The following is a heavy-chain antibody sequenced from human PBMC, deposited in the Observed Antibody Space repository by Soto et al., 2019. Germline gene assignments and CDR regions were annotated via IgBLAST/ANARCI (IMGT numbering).Heavy chain of an antibody. V-gene: IGHV3-23*01. CDR1: GFTFSNYA. J-gene: IGHJ4*02. CDR3: AKDVEDCSGGSCLRGCLDY. Sequence: GGSLRLSCAASGFTFSNYAMNWVRQAPGKGLEWVSAIRGTGDRTYYADSVKGRFTISRNDSKNTLFLQMNSLRAEDTAVYYCAKDVEDCSGGSCLRGCLDYWGKGTLVTVSS. D-gene: IGHD2-15*01. CDR2: IRGTGDRT.